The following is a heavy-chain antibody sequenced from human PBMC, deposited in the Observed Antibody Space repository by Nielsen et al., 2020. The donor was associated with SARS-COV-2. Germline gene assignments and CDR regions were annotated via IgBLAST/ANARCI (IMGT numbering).Heavy chain of an antibody. CDR3: VTTTVTTFDY. CDR1: GFALSDHF. V-gene: IGHV3-11*04. D-gene: IGHD4-17*01. Sequence: GESLKISCAASGFALSDHFMSWIRQAPGKGLEWISYISNRESGSVIYYADSVKGRFTVSRDNAKNSLYLQMNSLRAEDTAVYYCVTTTVTTFDYWGQGTLVTVSS. CDR2: ISNRESGSVI. J-gene: IGHJ4*02.